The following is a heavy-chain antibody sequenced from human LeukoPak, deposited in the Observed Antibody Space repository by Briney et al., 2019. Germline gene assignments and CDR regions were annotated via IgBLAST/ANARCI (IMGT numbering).Heavy chain of an antibody. CDR2: VFTTGTT. J-gene: IGHJ4*02. Sequence: SETLSLTCVVSGGSVSSGGYSWWWVRQAPGKGLEWIGYVFTTGTTYYNPSLNSRVTISLDMSKNQFSLKLRSVTAADTAVYFCVRGVTRGYIYADWGQGTQVTVSS. D-gene: IGHD5-18*01. V-gene: IGHV4-30-4*07. CDR3: VRGVTRGYIYAD. CDR1: GGSVSSGGYS.